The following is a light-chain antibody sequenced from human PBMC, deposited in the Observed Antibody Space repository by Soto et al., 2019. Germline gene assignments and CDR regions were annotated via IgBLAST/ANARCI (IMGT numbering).Light chain of an antibody. CDR1: QDIEKW. CDR2: AAS. J-gene: IGKJ5*01. CDR3: QQSYRGLT. Sequence: DIQLTQSPSSVSASVGDTINITCRASQDIEKWLAWYQQKPGRAPKVLIYAASHLESGVPSRFRGSGSGTEFTLTVTSLQPEDSATYYCQQSYRGLTFGQGTRLEIK. V-gene: IGKV1-12*01.